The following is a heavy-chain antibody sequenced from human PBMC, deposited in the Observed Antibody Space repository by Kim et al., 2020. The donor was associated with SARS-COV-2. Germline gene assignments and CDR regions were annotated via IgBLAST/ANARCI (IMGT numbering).Heavy chain of an antibody. CDR2: IIPIFGTA. CDR1: GGTFSSYA. Sequence: SVKVSCKASGGTFSSYAISWVRQAPGQGLEWMGGIIPIFGTANYAQKFQGRVTITADESTSTAYMELSSLRSEDTAVYYCASPGGRGDTAMVPWYYYGMDVWGQGTTVTVSS. CDR3: ASPGGRGDTAMVPWYYYGMDV. J-gene: IGHJ6*02. V-gene: IGHV1-69*13. D-gene: IGHD5-18*01.